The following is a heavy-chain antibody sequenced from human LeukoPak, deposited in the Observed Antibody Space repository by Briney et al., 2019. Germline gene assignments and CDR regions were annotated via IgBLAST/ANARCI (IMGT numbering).Heavy chain of an antibody. CDR2: FDPEDGET. J-gene: IGHJ6*02. Sequence: ASVKVSCKVSGYTLTELSMHWVRQAPGKGLEWMGGFDPEDGETIYAQKFQGRVTMTEDTSTDTAYMELRSLRSEDTAVYYCATALKVTLAYYYYGMDVWGQGTTVTVSS. V-gene: IGHV1-24*01. CDR3: ATALKVTLAYYYYGMDV. CDR1: GYTLTELS. D-gene: IGHD4-4*01.